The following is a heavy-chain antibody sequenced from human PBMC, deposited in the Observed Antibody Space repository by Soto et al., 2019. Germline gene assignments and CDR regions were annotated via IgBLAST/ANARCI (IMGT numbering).Heavy chain of an antibody. J-gene: IGHJ6*02. CDR1: ESTFSTYE. Sequence: PGGSLRLSCAASESTFSTYEMNWVRQAPGKGLEWVSYITSGGDIKYYADSVKGRFTISRDNAKNSLYLQMNSLGVEDTAVYYCASRGDYYYYGLDVWGQGTTVTLSS. CDR3: ASRGDYYYYGLDV. V-gene: IGHV3-48*03. CDR2: ITSGGDIK.